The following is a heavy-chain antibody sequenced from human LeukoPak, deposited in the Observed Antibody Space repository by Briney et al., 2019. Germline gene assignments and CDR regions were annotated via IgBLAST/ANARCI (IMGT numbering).Heavy chain of an antibody. J-gene: IGHJ4*02. CDR2: IYYSGST. D-gene: IGHD4-17*01. CDR1: GGSISSYY. Sequence: SETLSLTCTVSGGSISSYYWTWIRQPPGKGLEWIGYIYYSGSTNYNPSLKSRVTISVDTSKNQFSLKLSSVTAADTAVYYCARERAVTTYYYFDYWGQGTLVTVSS. CDR3: ARERAVTTYYYFDY. V-gene: IGHV4-59*01.